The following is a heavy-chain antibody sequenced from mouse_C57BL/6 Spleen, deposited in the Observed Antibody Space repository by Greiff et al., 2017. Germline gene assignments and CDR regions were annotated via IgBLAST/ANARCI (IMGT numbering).Heavy chain of an antibody. CDR3: ARSHYYGSSYYFDY. V-gene: IGHV5-17*01. D-gene: IGHD1-1*01. Sequence: EVKLQESGGGLVKPGGSLKLSCAASGFTFSDYGMHWVRQAPEKGLEWVAYISSGSSTIYYADTVKGRFTISRANAKNTLFLQMTSLRSEDTAMYYCARSHYYGSSYYFDYGGQGTTLTVSS. J-gene: IGHJ2*01. CDR2: ISSGSSTI. CDR1: GFTFSDYG.